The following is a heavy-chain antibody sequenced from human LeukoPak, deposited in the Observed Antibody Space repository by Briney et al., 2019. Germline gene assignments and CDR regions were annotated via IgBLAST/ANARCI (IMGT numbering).Heavy chain of an antibody. CDR1: GYTFTGYY. Sequence: ASVKVSCKASGYTFTGYYMHWVRQAPGQGLEWMGWINPNSGGTNYAQKFQGRVTMTRDTSISAAYMELSSLRSEDTAVYYCARDRRPELRGYSYGNDYWGQGTLVTVSS. J-gene: IGHJ4*02. CDR3: ARDRRPELRGYSYGNDY. CDR2: INPNSGGT. D-gene: IGHD5-18*01. V-gene: IGHV1-2*02.